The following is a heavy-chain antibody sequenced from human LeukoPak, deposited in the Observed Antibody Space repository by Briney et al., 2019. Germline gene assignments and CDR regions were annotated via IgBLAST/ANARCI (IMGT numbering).Heavy chain of an antibody. CDR1: GFTFSSYA. Sequence: GGSLRLSCAAFGFTFSSYAMHWVRQAPGKGLEWVAVISYDGSNKYYADSVKGRFTISRDNSKNTLYLQMNSLRAEDTAVYYCASAGYFDYWGQGTLVTVSS. J-gene: IGHJ4*02. V-gene: IGHV3-30*04. CDR3: ASAGYFDY. CDR2: ISYDGSNK.